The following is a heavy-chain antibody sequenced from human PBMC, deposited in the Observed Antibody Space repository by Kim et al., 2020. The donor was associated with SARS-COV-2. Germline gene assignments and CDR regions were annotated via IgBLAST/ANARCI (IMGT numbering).Heavy chain of an antibody. J-gene: IGHJ6*02. Sequence: GGSLRLSCAASGFSFSGSVMHWVRQASGKGLEWVGRIRSKANNYATAYAASVTARFTISRDDSKNTAYLQMNSLKTEDTAVYYCTAGIAVAGTHYAMAVWGQGTTVTVSS. CDR1: GFSFSGSV. D-gene: IGHD6-13*01. V-gene: IGHV3-73*01. CDR2: IRSKANNYAT. CDR3: TAGIAVAGTHYAMAV.